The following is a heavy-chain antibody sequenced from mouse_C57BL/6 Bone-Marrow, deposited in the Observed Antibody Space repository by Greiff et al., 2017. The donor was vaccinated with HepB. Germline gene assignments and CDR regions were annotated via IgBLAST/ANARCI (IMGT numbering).Heavy chain of an antibody. V-gene: IGHV7-1*01. Sequence: EVKVVDSGGGLVQSGRSLRLSCATSGFTFSDFYMEWVRQAPGKGLEWIAASRNKANDYTTEYSASVKGRFIVSRDTSQSILYLQMNALRAEDTAIYYCARDASSSYGYYAMDYWGQGTSVTVSS. D-gene: IGHD1-1*01. J-gene: IGHJ4*01. CDR3: ARDASSSYGYYAMDY. CDR2: SRNKANDYTT. CDR1: GFTFSDFY.